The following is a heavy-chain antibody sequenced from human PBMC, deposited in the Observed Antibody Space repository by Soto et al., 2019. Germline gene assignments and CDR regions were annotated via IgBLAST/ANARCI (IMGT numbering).Heavy chain of an antibody. V-gene: IGHV3-48*02. D-gene: IGHD3-22*01. Sequence: GGSLRLSCAASGFTFSIYSMNWVRHAPGKGLEWVSYISSSSSTIYYADSVKGRFTISRDNAKNSLYLQMNSLRDEDTAVYYCARDLGDYYDSSGYTDAFDIWGQGTMVTVSS. CDR3: ARDLGDYYDSSGYTDAFDI. J-gene: IGHJ3*02. CDR1: GFTFSIYS. CDR2: ISSSSSTI.